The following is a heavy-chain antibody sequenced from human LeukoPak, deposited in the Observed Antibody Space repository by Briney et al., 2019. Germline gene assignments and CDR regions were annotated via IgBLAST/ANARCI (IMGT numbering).Heavy chain of an antibody. CDR2: INPSGGST. D-gene: IGHD1-26*01. V-gene: IGHV1-46*01. CDR3: ARGDEWELNFDY. Sequence: ASVKVSCKASGYTFTSYYMHWVRQAPGQGLEWMGIINPSGGSTSYAQKFQGRVTMTRDTSISTAYMELSRLRSDDTAVYYCARGDEWELNFDYWGQGTLVTVSS. J-gene: IGHJ4*02. CDR1: GYTFTSYY.